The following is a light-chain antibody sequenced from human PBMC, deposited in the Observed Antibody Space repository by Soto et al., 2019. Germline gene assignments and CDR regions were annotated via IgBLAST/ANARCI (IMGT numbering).Light chain of an antibody. V-gene: IGKV3-15*01. CDR3: QQYNSWPPST. J-gene: IGKJ5*01. Sequence: EIMMTQSPATLSVSPGETATLSCRASQSVRKNLAWYQQKPGQAPRLLIYYASTRATGIPARFSGSGSGTEFTLTISSLQSEDFALYYCQQYNSWPPSTFGHGKRLAI. CDR2: YAS. CDR1: QSVRKN.